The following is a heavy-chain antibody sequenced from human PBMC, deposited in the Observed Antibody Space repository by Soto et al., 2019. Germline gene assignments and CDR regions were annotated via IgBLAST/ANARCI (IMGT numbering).Heavy chain of an antibody. J-gene: IGHJ5*01. V-gene: IGHV6-1*01. Sequence: QVQLQESGPGLVRPSQTLSLTCDISGDSVSSSSVTWNWIRQSPSRGLEWLGRTYYRSRWYNDYAESVKGRIIINPDTSKNQFSLHLNSVTPDDTAVYYCVRLIGNSWLDFWGQGTLVTVSS. CDR1: GDSVSSSSVT. CDR2: TYYRSRWYN. CDR3: VRLIGNSWLDF. D-gene: IGHD1-26*01.